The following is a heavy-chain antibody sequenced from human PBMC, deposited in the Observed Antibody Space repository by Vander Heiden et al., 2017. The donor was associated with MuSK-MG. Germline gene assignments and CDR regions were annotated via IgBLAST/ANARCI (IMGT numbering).Heavy chain of an antibody. J-gene: IGHJ4*02. CDR3: AKGRGYSGYDFGYFDY. V-gene: IGHV3-30*02. CDR1: GFTFSSYG. Sequence: QVQLVESGGGVVQPGGSLRLSCAASGFTFSSYGMHWVRQAPGKGLEWVAFIRYDGSNKYYADSVNGRFTISRDNSKNTLYLKMNSMSAEDTAVYYCAKGRGYSGYDFGYFDYWGQGTLVTVSS. D-gene: IGHD5-12*01. CDR2: IRYDGSNK.